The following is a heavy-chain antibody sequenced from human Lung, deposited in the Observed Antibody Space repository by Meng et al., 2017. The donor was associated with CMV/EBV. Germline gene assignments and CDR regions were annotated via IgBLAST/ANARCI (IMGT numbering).Heavy chain of an antibody. Sequence: ASXXVSXKASGYTFTNYDINWVRQATGHGPEWMGWVNPNSGNTGYAQRFQGRVTMTRDTSTRTAYMELSSLRSDDTAVYYCARAWVLVTPVGGPPGVAPVVDHYGMDVWXQGTTVTVSS. V-gene: IGHV1-8*01. D-gene: IGHD6-13*01. CDR2: VNPNSGNT. J-gene: IGHJ6*02. CDR1: GYTFTNYD. CDR3: ARAWVLVTPVGGPPGVAPVVDHYGMDV.